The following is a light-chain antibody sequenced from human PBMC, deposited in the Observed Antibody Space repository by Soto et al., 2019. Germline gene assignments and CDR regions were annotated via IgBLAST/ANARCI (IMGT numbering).Light chain of an antibody. V-gene: IGKV1-5*01. J-gene: IGKJ1*01. CDR2: DAS. Sequence: DIQMTQAPSTLSGSIGDRFTMTCRASESIRTWLAWYQHKPGKAPKFLIYDASSLESGVPSRFSGSGSGTEFTLTISSLQPDDFATYYCQQYNSYSRTFGQGTKVDIK. CDR3: QQYNSYSRT. CDR1: ESIRTW.